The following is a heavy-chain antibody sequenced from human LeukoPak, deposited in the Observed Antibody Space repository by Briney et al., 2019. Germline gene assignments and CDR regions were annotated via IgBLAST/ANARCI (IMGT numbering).Heavy chain of an antibody. V-gene: IGHV3-48*01. CDR1: GLTFDIYG. Sequence: GGSLRLSCAASGLTFDIYGMNWVRQAPGKGLEWVSFITGGSNTIYYADSVKGRFTISRDNARNSLYLQMNSLRVDDTAVYYCARDRMGGSFDYWGQGTLVTVSS. D-gene: IGHD2-15*01. CDR3: ARDRMGGSFDY. CDR2: ITGGSNTI. J-gene: IGHJ4*02.